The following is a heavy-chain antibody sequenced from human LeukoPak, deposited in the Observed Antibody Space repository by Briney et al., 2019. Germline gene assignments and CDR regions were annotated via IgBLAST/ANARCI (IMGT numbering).Heavy chain of an antibody. V-gene: IGHV3-48*01. CDR2: ISSNSSTI. J-gene: IGHJ6*03. CDR1: GFTFSSYS. Sequence: GGSLRLSCAASGFTFSSYSMSWVRQAPGRGLEWVSYISSNSSTIYYADSVKGRFTISRDNAKNSLYLQMNSLRAEDTAVYYCERAALRFLEWFLHDYYYYYMDVWGKGATVTVSS. CDR3: ERAALRFLEWFLHDYYYYYMDV. D-gene: IGHD3-3*01.